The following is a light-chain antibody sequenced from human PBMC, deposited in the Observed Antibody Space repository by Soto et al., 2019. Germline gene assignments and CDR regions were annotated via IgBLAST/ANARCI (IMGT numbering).Light chain of an antibody. CDR1: QSILYSPNNNNY. Sequence: DIVMTQSPDSLAVSLGERATINCKSSQSILYSPNNNNYLAWYQQKAGQPPKLLIYWASTRESGVPDRFSGSGSGTDFTLTISSLQAEDVAVYYCHQYHTTPFTFGPGTKVHIK. J-gene: IGKJ3*01. CDR2: WAS. V-gene: IGKV4-1*01. CDR3: HQYHTTPFT.